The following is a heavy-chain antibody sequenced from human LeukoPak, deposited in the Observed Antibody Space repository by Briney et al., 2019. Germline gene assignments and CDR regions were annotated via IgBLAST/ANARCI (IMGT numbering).Heavy chain of an antibody. J-gene: IGHJ3*02. CDR1: GFTFSSYA. Sequence: GGSLRLSCAASGFTFSSYAMSWVRQAPGKGLEWVSAISGSGGSTYYADSVKGRFTISRDNSKNTLYLQMNSLRAEDTAVYYCAKVTGTTQAHHDAFDIWGQGTMVTVSS. CDR3: AKVTGTTQAHHDAFDI. CDR2: ISGSGGST. V-gene: IGHV3-23*01. D-gene: IGHD1-7*01.